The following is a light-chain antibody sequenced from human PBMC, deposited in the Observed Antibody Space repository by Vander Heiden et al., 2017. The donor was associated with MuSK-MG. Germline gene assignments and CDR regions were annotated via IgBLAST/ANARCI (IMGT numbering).Light chain of an antibody. Sequence: QSVLTQPPSASGAPGQRVTISCTGGRSNIGAGYDVQWYEQLPGTAPKLLIYANTNRPSGVPERFSGSKSGTSASLAITGLQPEDEAEYYCQSYDGSLSAVVFGGGTKLTVL. J-gene: IGLJ3*02. CDR1: RSNIGAGYD. V-gene: IGLV1-40*01. CDR3: QSYDGSLSAVV. CDR2: ANT.